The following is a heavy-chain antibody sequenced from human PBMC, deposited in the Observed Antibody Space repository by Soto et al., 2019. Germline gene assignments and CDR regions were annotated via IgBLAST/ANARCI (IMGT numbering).Heavy chain of an antibody. J-gene: IGHJ3*02. D-gene: IGHD3-22*01. Sequence: SVKVSCKASGGTFSSYAISWVRQAPGQGLEWMGGIIPSFGTANYAQKFQGRVTITADESTSTAYMELSSLRSEDTAVYYCARLRRRGLEIVVVIPHADAFDIWGQGTMVTV. CDR3: ARLRRRGLEIVVVIPHADAFDI. CDR2: IIPSFGTA. CDR1: GGTFSSYA. V-gene: IGHV1-69*13.